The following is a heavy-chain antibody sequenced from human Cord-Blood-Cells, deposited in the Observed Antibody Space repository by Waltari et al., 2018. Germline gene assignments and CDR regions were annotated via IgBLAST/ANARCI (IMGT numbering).Heavy chain of an antibody. CDR2: ISYDGSNK. J-gene: IGHJ4*02. Sequence: QVQLVESGGGVVQPGRSLRLSCAASGFPFSSYVMPWVRQAPGKGLEWVAVISYDGSNKYYADSVKGRFTISRDNSKNTLYLQMNSLRAEDTAVYYCAREAAAANDYWGQGTLVTVSS. CDR3: AREAAAANDY. D-gene: IGHD6-13*01. V-gene: IGHV3-30-3*01. CDR1: GFPFSSYV.